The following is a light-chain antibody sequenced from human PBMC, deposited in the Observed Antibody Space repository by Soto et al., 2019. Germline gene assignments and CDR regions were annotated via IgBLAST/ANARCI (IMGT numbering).Light chain of an antibody. Sequence: EIVLTQCPVTLSFSPGERSTLSCMASQSVSSSRLAWYRQKPGQAPRLLIYGASSRATGIPDRFSGSGSGTDFTLTISNLEPEDFALYYCKQRSKWHLSVTFGQGTRLEIK. CDR2: GAS. J-gene: IGKJ5*01. CDR1: QSVSSSR. V-gene: IGKV3D-20*02. CDR3: KQRSKWHLSVT.